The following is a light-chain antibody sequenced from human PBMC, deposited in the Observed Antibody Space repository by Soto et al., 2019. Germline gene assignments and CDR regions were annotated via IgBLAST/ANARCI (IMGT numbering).Light chain of an antibody. CDR2: EVT. CDR3: SSYAGSNNYVV. J-gene: IGLJ2*01. V-gene: IGLV2-8*01. Sequence: QSVLTQPPSASGSPGQSVTISCTGTSSDVGGYNYVSWYQQHPGKAPKLMTYEVTKRPSGVPDRFSGSKSGSTASLTVSGLQAEDEADYYCSSYAGSNNYVVFGGGTKLTVL. CDR1: SSDVGGYNY.